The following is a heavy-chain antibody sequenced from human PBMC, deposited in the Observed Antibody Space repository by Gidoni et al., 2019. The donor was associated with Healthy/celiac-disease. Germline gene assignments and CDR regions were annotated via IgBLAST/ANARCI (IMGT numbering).Heavy chain of an antibody. CDR2: IWYDGSNK. CDR1: GFTFSSYG. V-gene: IGHV3-33*01. D-gene: IGHD6-19*01. Sequence: QVQLVESGGGVVQPGRSLRLSCAASGFTFSSYGMHWVRQAPGKGLAWVAVIWYDGSNKYYADSVKGRFTISRDNSKNTLYLQMNSLRAEDTAVYYCARGRGVAGYFDYWGQGTLVTVSS. J-gene: IGHJ4*02. CDR3: ARGRGVAGYFDY.